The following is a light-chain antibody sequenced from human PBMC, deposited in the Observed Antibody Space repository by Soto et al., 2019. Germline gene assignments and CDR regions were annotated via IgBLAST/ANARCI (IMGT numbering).Light chain of an antibody. V-gene: IGLV2-11*01. CDR1: SSDVGGYKY. CDR2: DVS. CDR3: CSYAGTYTLVV. Sequence: QSALTQPRSVSGSPGQSVTISCTGTSSDVGGYKYVSWYQQHPGKTPKLMIYDVSKRPSGVPDRFSGSKSGNTASLTISGLQAEDEADYYCCSYAGTYTLVVFGGGTQLTVL. J-gene: IGLJ2*01.